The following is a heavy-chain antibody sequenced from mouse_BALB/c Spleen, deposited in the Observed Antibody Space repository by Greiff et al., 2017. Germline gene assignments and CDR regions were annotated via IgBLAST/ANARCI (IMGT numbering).Heavy chain of an antibody. D-gene: IGHD1-1*01. Sequence: QVQLKESGPGLVAPSQSLSITCTVSGFSLTGYGVNWVRQPPGKGLEWLGMIWGDGSTDYNSALNSRLSISKDNSKSQVFLKMNSLQTDDTARYYCARDNGSSYFDYWGQGTTLTVSS. J-gene: IGHJ2*01. CDR1: GFSLTGYG. CDR2: IWGDGST. CDR3: ARDNGSSYFDY. V-gene: IGHV2-6-7*01.